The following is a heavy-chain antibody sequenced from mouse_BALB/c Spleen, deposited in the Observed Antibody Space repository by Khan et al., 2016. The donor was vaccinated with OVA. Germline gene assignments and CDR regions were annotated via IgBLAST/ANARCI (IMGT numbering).Heavy chain of an antibody. D-gene: IGHD2-3*01. CDR2: IAPANGNT. CDR1: GFNIKDTY. J-gene: IGHJ1*01. CDR3: AHPSYDPRYFDV. Sequence: MQLEESGAELVKPGASVKLSCTASGFNIKDTYIHWVRQRPEQGLVWFGRIAPANGNTKYDPKFQDKATITADTSSNTAYLRLSSLPSEDTAVCDCAHPSYDPRYFDVWGAGTTVTVSS. V-gene: IGHV14-3*02.